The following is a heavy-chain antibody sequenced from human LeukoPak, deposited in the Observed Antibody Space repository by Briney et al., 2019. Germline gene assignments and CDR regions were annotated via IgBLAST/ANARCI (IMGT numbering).Heavy chain of an antibody. D-gene: IGHD3-10*01. V-gene: IGHV3-9*01. CDR1: GFTFDDYA. Sequence: GGSLRLSCAASGFTFDDYAMHWVRQAPGKGLEWVSGIRWNSGSIGYADSVKGRFTISRDNAKNSLYLQMNSLRAEDTALYYCAKDNGSGSYYYNYYYYMDVWGKGTTVTISS. CDR3: AKDNGSGSYYYNYYYYMDV. J-gene: IGHJ6*03. CDR2: IRWNSGSI.